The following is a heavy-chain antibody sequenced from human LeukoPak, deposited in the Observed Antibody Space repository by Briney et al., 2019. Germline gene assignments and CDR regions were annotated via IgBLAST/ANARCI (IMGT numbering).Heavy chain of an antibody. Sequence: GGSLRLSCAASGFTFSNYWMSWVRQALGKGLEWVANIKQDGSEEVYVDSVKGRFTISRDNAKNSLFLQMNTLRAEDTAVYYCARDPYSSTWSYGTDVWGQGTTVTVCS. CDR1: GFTFSNYW. D-gene: IGHD6-6*01. CDR2: IKQDGSEE. V-gene: IGHV3-7*05. J-gene: IGHJ6*02. CDR3: ARDPYSSTWSYGTDV.